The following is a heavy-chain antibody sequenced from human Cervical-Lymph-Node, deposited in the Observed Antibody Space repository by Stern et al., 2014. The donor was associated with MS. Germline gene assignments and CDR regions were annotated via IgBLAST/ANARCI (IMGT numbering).Heavy chain of an antibody. D-gene: IGHD6-19*01. Sequence: QVQLMQSGAEVKKPGSSVKVSCKAPGGTFSSHAISWVPQAPGPGLEWLGGIIPILGTANCAQKFQVRVTITADESTSTAYMELSSLRSEDTAVYYCAMSRYPSGWYSDYWGQGTLVTVSS. V-gene: IGHV1-69*01. CDR2: IIPILGTA. CDR3: AMSRYPSGWYSDY. J-gene: IGHJ4*02. CDR1: GGTFSSHA.